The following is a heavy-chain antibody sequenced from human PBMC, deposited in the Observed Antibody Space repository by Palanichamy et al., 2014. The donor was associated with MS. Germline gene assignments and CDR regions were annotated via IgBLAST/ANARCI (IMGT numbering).Heavy chain of an antibody. Sequence: QVQLVQSGAEVKEPGASVRVSCKASGYTFSSYGISWARQAPGQGPEWMGWISTYSGNAKYAQKFQDRVTMTTDTSTTTAHMDLRSLRSDDSAVYFCARDIGPVPGDYYYGLDVWGQGTTVTVSS. J-gene: IGHJ6*02. V-gene: IGHV1-18*04. D-gene: IGHD3-10*01. CDR3: ARDIGPVPGDYYYGLDV. CDR1: GYTFSSYG. CDR2: ISTYSGNA.